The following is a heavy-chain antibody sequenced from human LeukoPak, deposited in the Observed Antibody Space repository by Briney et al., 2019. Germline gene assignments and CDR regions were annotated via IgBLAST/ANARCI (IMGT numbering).Heavy chain of an antibody. CDR2: IYYSGST. CDR1: GVSISSSSYY. J-gene: IGHJ5*02. V-gene: IGHV4-39*01. D-gene: IGHD3-10*01. CDR3: ARHPHYYGSGSPNWFDP. Sequence: SETLSLTCTVSGVSISSSSYYWGWVRQPPGKGLEWIVSIYYSGSTYYNPSLKSRVTISVDTSKNQFSLKLSSVTAADTAVYYCARHPHYYGSGSPNWFDPWGQGTLVTVSS.